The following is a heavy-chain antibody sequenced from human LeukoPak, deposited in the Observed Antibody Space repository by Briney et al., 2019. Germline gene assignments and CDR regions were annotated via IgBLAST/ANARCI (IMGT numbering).Heavy chain of an antibody. Sequence: PGGSLRLSCAASGFTISTYGMSWVRQAPGKGLEWVSSISGGTTYDADSVKGRFTISRDNSKNTVSLQMNSLRAEDTAVYYCAKSVYHSGNYWGQGTLVTVP. J-gene: IGHJ4*02. CDR2: ISGGTT. D-gene: IGHD3-10*01. V-gene: IGHV3-23*01. CDR1: GFTISTYG. CDR3: AKSVYHSGNY.